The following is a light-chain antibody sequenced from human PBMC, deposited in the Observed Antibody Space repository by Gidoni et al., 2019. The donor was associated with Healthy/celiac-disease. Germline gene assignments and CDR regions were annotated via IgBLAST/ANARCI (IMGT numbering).Light chain of an antibody. CDR1: QSVINY. J-gene: IGKJ5*01. CDR2: AAS. Sequence: ELVLTQSTATLSLSPGERATLSCRASQSVINYLAWYQQKPGQAPRLLIYAASNRATGIPARFSGSGSGTDFTPTISSLEPEDLAVYYCQQRGNWPWTFGQGTRLEIK. CDR3: QQRGNWPWT. V-gene: IGKV3-11*01.